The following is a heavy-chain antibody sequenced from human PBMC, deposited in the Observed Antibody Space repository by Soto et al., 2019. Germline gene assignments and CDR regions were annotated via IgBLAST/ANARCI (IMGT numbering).Heavy chain of an antibody. D-gene: IGHD1-1*01. Sequence: QVQLQESGPGLVKPSGTLSLTCAVSGGSISSSNWWSWVRQPPGKGLEWIGEIYHSGSTNYNPSLKSRVTISVDKSKNQFSLKLSSVTAADTAVYYCARGASGYNWNDGLVLGGMDVWGQGTTVTVSS. V-gene: IGHV4-4*02. J-gene: IGHJ6*02. CDR1: GGSISSSNW. CDR3: ARGASGYNWNDGLVLGGMDV. CDR2: IYHSGST.